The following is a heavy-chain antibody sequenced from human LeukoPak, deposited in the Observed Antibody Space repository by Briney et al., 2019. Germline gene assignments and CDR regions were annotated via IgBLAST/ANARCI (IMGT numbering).Heavy chain of an antibody. CDR3: AKYCSDSTCFLDY. D-gene: IGHD2-2*01. V-gene: IGHV3-23*01. CDR2: ISGSGTGT. J-gene: IGHJ4*02. CDR1: GFTFSSFA. Sequence: GGSLRLSCAASGFTFSSFAMSWVRQAPGKGLEWVSAISGSGTGTYYADSVKGRFAISRDNSKNTLYLQMNSLRGKDTAVYYCAKYCSDSTCFLDYWGQGTLVTVSS.